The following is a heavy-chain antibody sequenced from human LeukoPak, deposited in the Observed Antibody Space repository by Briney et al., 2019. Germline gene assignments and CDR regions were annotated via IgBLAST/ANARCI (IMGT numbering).Heavy chain of an antibody. CDR2: ISSSGGTI. D-gene: IGHD5-18*01. J-gene: IGHJ4*02. V-gene: IGHV3-48*03. CDR1: GFTFSSYE. Sequence: GGSLRLSCAASGFTFSSYEMSWVRQAPGKGLEWVSYISSSGGTIYYADSVKGRFTISRDNVKNSLHLLMNSLRADDTAVYHCARDTSGYRRFDFWGQGTLVTVSS. CDR3: ARDTSGYRRFDF.